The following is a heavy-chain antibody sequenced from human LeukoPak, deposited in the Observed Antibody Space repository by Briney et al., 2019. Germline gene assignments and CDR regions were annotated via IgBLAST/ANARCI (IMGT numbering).Heavy chain of an antibody. J-gene: IGHJ4*02. D-gene: IGHD5-12*01. V-gene: IGHV1-69*06. Sequence: ASVKVSCKASGGTFSSYAISWVRQAPGQGLEWMGGIIPIFGTANYAQKFQGRVTITADKSTSTAYMELSSLRSEDTAVYYCARGYRGYSGYDPQPPDYWGQGTLVTVSS. CDR1: GGTFSSYA. CDR3: ARGYRGYSGYDPQPPDY. CDR2: IIPIFGTA.